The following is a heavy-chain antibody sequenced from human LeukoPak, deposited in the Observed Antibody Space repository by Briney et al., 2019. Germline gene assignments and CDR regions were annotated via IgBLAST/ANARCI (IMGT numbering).Heavy chain of an antibody. CDR1: GGSISSFF. D-gene: IGHD1-1*01. CDR3: ARDLELERNRWNYFES. J-gene: IGHJ4*02. V-gene: IGHV4-59*01. Sequence: SQTLSLTCTVSGGSISSFFWSWIRQPPGKGLEWLGCIDYSGSTQYNPSLKSRVTISVDTSKQQFSLKLSSVTAADTAVYYCARDLELERNRWNYFESWGQGTLVTVSS. CDR2: IDYSGST.